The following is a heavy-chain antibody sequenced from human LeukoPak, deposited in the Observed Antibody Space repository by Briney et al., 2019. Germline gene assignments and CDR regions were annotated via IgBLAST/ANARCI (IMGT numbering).Heavy chain of an antibody. V-gene: IGHV4-34*01. CDR1: GGSFSGYY. Sequence: SETLPLTCAVYGGSFSGYYWSWIRQPPGKGLEWIGEINHSGSTNYNPSLKSRVTISVDTSKNQFSLKLSSVTAADTAVYYCARAPSFLYSSSWLDYWGQGTLVTVSS. D-gene: IGHD6-13*01. CDR3: ARAPSFLYSSSWLDY. CDR2: INHSGST. J-gene: IGHJ4*02.